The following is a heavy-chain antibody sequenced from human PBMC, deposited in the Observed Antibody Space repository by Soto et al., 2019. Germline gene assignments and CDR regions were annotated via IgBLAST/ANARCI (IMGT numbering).Heavy chain of an antibody. Sequence: GESLKISCKGSGYSFTSYWIGWVRQMPGKGLEWMGIIYPGDSDTRYSPSFQGQVTISADKSISTAYLQWSSLKASDTAMYYCARGSTGRNIAVAGTSDFDYWGQGTLVTVSS. CDR1: GYSFTSYW. CDR3: ARGSTGRNIAVAGTSDFDY. J-gene: IGHJ4*02. D-gene: IGHD6-19*01. CDR2: IYPGDSDT. V-gene: IGHV5-51*01.